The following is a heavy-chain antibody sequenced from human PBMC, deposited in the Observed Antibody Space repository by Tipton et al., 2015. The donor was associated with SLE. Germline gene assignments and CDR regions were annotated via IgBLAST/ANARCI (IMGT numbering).Heavy chain of an antibody. V-gene: IGHV4-39*07. CDR3: VRDRNNGGWGD. CDR2: VYYSWST. J-gene: IGHJ4*02. CDR1: GVSIGRSYYY. Sequence: TLSLTCVVFGVSIGRSYYYWAWVRQPPGKGLEWVGTVYYSWSTNCNPHLKSRVTISVDKSKRQFSLKLISVTAADTAIYYCVRDRNNGGWGDWGQGTLVTVSS. D-gene: IGHD6-19*01.